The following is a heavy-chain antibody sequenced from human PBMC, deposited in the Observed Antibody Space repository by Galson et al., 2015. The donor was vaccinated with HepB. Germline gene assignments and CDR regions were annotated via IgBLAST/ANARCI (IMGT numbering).Heavy chain of an antibody. CDR1: GYIFTSYD. D-gene: IGHD3-10*01. V-gene: IGHV1-18*01. Sequence: SVKVSCKASGYIFTSYDITWVRQAPGQGLEWVGWINPYNGGINYAQNLQARVTMTTDTSTSTAYMELRSLRSDDTAVYYCARGPWFGELTGILVLQHWGHGTLVTVSS. J-gene: IGHJ1*01. CDR3: ARGPWFGELTGILVLQH. CDR2: INPYNGGI.